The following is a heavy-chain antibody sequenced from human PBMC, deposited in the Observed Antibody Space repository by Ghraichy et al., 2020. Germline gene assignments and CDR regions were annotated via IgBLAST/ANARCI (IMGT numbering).Heavy chain of an antibody. Sequence: GALRLSCAASGFTFSSYPMHWVRQAPGKGLEWVATMSSNGKDQFYADSVKGRFTISRDISTNTVYLQMNSLRTEDMALYYCAREGEYYYDSRGSFDSWGQGTLVTVSS. CDR3: AREGEYYYDSRGSFDS. CDR2: MSSNGKDQ. V-gene: IGHV3-30*04. D-gene: IGHD3-22*01. CDR1: GFTFSSYP. J-gene: IGHJ4*01.